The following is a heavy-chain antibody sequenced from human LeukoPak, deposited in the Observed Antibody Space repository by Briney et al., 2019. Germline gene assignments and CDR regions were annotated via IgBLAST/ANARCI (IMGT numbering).Heavy chain of an antibody. CDR1: GGSISSYY. V-gene: IGHV4-59*01. D-gene: IGHD1-26*01. J-gene: IGHJ4*02. CDR3: AKGGKWDVTPFDY. CDR2: IYYSGST. Sequence: PSGTLSLTCTVSGGSISSYYWSWIRQPPGKGLEWIGYIYYSGSTNYNPSLKSRVTISVDTSKNQFSLKLSSVTAADTAVYYCAKGGKWDVTPFDYWGQGTLVTVSS.